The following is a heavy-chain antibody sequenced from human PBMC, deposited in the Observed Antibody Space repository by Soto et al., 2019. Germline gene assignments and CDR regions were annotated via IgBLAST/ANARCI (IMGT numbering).Heavy chain of an antibody. D-gene: IGHD6-6*01. CDR2: IKSKTDGGTT. V-gene: IGHV3-15*07. J-gene: IGHJ6*02. Sequence: EVQLVESGGGLVKPGGSLRLSCAASGFTFSNAWMNWVRQAPGKGLEWVGRIKSKTDGGTTDYAAPVKGRFTISRDDSKNTLYLQMNSLKTEDTAVYYCTTGLYSSSSRYSYYSYGMDVWGQGTTVTVSS. CDR3: TTGLYSSSSRYSYYSYGMDV. CDR1: GFTFSNAW.